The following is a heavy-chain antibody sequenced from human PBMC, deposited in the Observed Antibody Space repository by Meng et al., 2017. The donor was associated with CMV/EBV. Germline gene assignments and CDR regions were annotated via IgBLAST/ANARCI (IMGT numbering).Heavy chain of an antibody. CDR1: GFTFSSYG. CDR3: AKDLRGGFFGVGYGMDV. CDR2: IWYDGSNK. J-gene: IGHJ6*02. Sequence: GGSLRLSCAASGFTFSSYGMHWVRQAPGKGLEWVAVIWYDGSNKYNADSVKGRFTISRDNSKNTLYLQMNSLRAEDTAVYYCAKDLRGGFFGVGYGMDVWGQGTTVTVSS. V-gene: IGHV3-33*06. D-gene: IGHD3-3*01.